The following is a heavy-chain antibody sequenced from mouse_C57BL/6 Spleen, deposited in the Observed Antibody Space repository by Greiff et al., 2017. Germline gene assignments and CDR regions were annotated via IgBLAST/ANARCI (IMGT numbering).Heavy chain of an antibody. Sequence: QVQLKQSGAELVRPGASVTLSCKASGYTFTDYEMHWVKQTPVHGLEWIGAIDPETGGTAYNQKFKGKVILTADKSSSTAYMELRSLTSEDSAVYYCTRSNSNYEDPCYFDYWGQGTTLTVSS. CDR1: GYTFTDYE. D-gene: IGHD2-5*01. CDR3: TRSNSNYEDPCYFDY. V-gene: IGHV1-15*01. CDR2: IDPETGGT. J-gene: IGHJ2*01.